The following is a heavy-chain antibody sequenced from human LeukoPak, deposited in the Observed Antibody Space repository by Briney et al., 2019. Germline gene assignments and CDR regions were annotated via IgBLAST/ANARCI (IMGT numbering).Heavy chain of an antibody. J-gene: IGHJ4*02. D-gene: IGHD1-26*01. CDR3: ASERSGGSAGYFDY. Sequence: SETLSLTCTVSGGSISSYYWSWIRQPPGKGLEWIGYIYYSGSTNYNPSLKSRVTISVDTSKTQFSLKLSSVPAADTAVYYCASERSGGSAGYFDYWGQGTLVTVSS. V-gene: IGHV4-59*01. CDR2: IYYSGST. CDR1: GGSISSYY.